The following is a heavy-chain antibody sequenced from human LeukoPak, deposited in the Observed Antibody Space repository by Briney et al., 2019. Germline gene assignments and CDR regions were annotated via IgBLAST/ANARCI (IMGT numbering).Heavy chain of an antibody. Sequence: SETLSLTCAVSGGSISSGSWWGWIRQPPGKGLEWIGEIHHSGSTNYNPSLKSRVTLSVDKSKHQLSLRLTSVTAADTAVYYCARGGDYRFDYWGQGTLVTVSS. J-gene: IGHJ4*02. CDR2: IHHSGST. CDR1: GGSISSGSW. D-gene: IGHD4-17*01. CDR3: ARGGDYRFDY. V-gene: IGHV4-4*02.